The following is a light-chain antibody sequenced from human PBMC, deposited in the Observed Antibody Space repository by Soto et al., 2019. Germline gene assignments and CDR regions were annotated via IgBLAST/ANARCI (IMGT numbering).Light chain of an antibody. J-gene: IGLJ2*01. CDR1: NSDIGTNP. CDR2: SNN. Sequence: QTVVTQPPSASGTPGQRVTISCSGSNSDIGTNPVNWYQHLPRTAPKLLIYSNNKRPSGVPDRFSGSKSGTSASLAISGLQSEDEADYYCVAWDDSLNGPVFGGGTKLTVL. V-gene: IGLV1-44*01. CDR3: VAWDDSLNGPV.